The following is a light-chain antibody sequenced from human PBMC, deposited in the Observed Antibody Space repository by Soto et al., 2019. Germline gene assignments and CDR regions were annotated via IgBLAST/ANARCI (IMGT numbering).Light chain of an antibody. V-gene: IGLV2-14*01. CDR3: TSYTSSHTWV. Sequence: QSVLTQPASVSGSPGQSIAISCTGTRSDVGAYNYVSWYQQHPGKAPKLMISEVTNRPAGASNRFSGSKSGNTASLTISGLQAADEADYYCTSYTSSHTWVFGGGTKVTVL. CDR2: EVT. CDR1: RSDVGAYNY. J-gene: IGLJ3*02.